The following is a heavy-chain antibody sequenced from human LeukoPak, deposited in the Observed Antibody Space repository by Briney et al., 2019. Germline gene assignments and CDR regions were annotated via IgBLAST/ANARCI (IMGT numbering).Heavy chain of an antibody. J-gene: IGHJ4*02. D-gene: IGHD2-15*01. V-gene: IGHV3-21*01. Sequence: GGSLRLSCAASGFTFSSYSMNWVRQAPGKGLEWVSSISSSSSYIYYADSVKGRFTISRDSAKNSLYLQMNSLRAEDTAVYYCARDFFQGEGGYWGQGTLVTVSS. CDR1: GFTFSSYS. CDR2: ISSSSSYI. CDR3: ARDFFQGEGGY.